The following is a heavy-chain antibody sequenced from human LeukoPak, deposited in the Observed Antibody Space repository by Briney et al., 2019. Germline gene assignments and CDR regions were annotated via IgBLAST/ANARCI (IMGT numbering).Heavy chain of an antibody. CDR3: ARDQTKSEWSAVV. J-gene: IGHJ6*02. V-gene: IGHV1-69*13. Sequence: GASVKVSCKASGGTFSSYAISWVRQAPGQGLEWMGGIIPIFGTANYAQKFQGRVTFTADESTSTAYMELSSLRSEDTAVYYCARDQTKSEWSAVVWGLGTTVTVPS. CDR2: IIPIFGTA. D-gene: IGHD2-2*01. CDR1: GGTFSSYA.